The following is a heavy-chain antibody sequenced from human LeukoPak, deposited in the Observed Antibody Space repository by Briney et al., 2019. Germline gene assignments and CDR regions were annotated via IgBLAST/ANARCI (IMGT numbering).Heavy chain of an antibody. CDR1: GGSISSYY. J-gene: IGHJ4*02. CDR3: ARAKRDYGEYVGGYYFDY. Sequence: SETLSLTCTVSGGSISSYYWSWIRRPPGKGLEWIGYIYYSGSTNYNPSLKSRVTISVVTSKNQFSLKLSSVTAADTAVYYCARAKRDYGEYVGGYYFDYWGQGTLVTVSS. CDR2: IYYSGST. V-gene: IGHV4-59*01. D-gene: IGHD4-17*01.